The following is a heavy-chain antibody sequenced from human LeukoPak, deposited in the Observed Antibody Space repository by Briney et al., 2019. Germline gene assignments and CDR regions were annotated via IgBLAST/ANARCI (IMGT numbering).Heavy chain of an antibody. CDR1: GFTFTNYN. V-gene: IGHV3-21*01. J-gene: IGHJ3*02. CDR3: AGGRYNWNYGLLNAFDI. Sequence: GGSLRLSCAASGFTFTNYNMNWVRQAPGKGLEWVSSISSSSTYIYYADSVKGRFTISRDNTMNSLYLQLNSLRVEDTAVYYCAGGRYNWNYGLLNAFDIWGQGTMVTVSS. CDR2: ISSSSTYI. D-gene: IGHD1-7*01.